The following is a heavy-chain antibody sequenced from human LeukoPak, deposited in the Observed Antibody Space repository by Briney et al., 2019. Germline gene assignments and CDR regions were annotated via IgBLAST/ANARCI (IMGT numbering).Heavy chain of an antibody. CDR2: ISPDGSNT. CDR1: GFTLRNDW. J-gene: IGHJ4*02. Sequence: PGGSLRLSCAASGFTLRNDWTRWVRHAPGKGPVWVSRISPDGSNTMYADSVKGRFTISRDDARNTLHLQMNSLRADDTAVYYCVVGGGIYWGQGTLVTVS. V-gene: IGHV3-74*03. CDR3: VVGGGIY. D-gene: IGHD1-26*01.